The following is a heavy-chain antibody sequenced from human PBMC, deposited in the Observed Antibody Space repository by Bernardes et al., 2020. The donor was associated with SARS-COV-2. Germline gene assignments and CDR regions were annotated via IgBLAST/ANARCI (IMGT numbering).Heavy chain of an antibody. CDR3: ARDLDYIGGMDV. CDR1: GFTVSSNY. J-gene: IGHJ6*02. Sequence: GGSLRLSRAASGFTVSSNYMSWVRQAPGKGLEWVSVIYSGGSTYYADSVKGRFTISRDNSKNTLYLQMNSLRAEDTAVYYCARDLDYIGGMDVWGQGTTVTVSS. D-gene: IGHD4-4*01. CDR2: IYSGGST. V-gene: IGHV3-53*01.